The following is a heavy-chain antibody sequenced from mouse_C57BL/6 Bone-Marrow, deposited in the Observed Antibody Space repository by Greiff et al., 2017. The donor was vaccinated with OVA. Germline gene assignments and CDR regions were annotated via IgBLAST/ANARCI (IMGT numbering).Heavy chain of an antibody. Sequence: QVQLKQSGPELVKPGASVKISCKASGYAFSSSWMNWVKQRPGKGLEWIGRIYPGDGDTNYNGKFKGKATLTADKSSSTAYMQLSSLTSEDSAVYFCARGGYYGLYWYFDVWGTGTTVTVSS. D-gene: IGHD2-1*01. J-gene: IGHJ1*03. CDR1: GYAFSSSW. CDR3: ARGGYYGLYWYFDV. CDR2: IYPGDGDT. V-gene: IGHV1-82*01.